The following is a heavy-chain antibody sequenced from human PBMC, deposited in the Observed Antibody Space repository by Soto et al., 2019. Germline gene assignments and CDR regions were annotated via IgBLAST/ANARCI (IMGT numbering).Heavy chain of an antibody. CDR1: GFTFSSYG. D-gene: IGHD3-22*01. J-gene: IGHJ3*02. Sequence: QVQLVESGGGVVQPGRSLRLSCAASGFTFSSYGMHWVRQAPGKGLEWVAVIWYDGSNKYYADSVKGRFTISRDNSKNTLYLQMNSLRAEDTAVYYCARDSSGYYLDAFDIWGQGTMVTVSS. CDR2: IWYDGSNK. V-gene: IGHV3-33*01. CDR3: ARDSSGYYLDAFDI.